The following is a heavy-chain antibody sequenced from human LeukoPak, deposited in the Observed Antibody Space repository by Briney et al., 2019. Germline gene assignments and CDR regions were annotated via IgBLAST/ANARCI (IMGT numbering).Heavy chain of an antibody. CDR1: GGSISSYY. CDR2: IYNSGSA. J-gene: IGHJ4*02. CDR3: ARETPYGSGSYPFDY. V-gene: IGHV4-59*01. Sequence: SETLSLTCTVSGGSISSYYWNWIRQPPGKGLEWIGYIYNSGSANNNPSLKSRVTISVDTSKKQFSLKLSSVTAADTAVYYCARETPYGSGSYPFDYWGQGILVTVSS. D-gene: IGHD3-10*01.